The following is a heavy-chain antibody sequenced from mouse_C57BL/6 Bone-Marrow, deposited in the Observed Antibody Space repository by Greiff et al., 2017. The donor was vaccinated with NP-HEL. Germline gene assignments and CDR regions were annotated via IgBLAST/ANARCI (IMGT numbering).Heavy chain of an antibody. CDR3: ARKDYGSSYENFDY. J-gene: IGHJ2*01. D-gene: IGHD1-1*01. V-gene: IGHV1-81*01. CDR1: GYTFTSYG. Sequence: VQLQQSGAGRVRPGASVKLSCKASGYTFTSYGISWVKQRTGQGLEWIGEMEYRSGNTYYHEKFKGKATLTADKSSSTAYMELRSLTSEDSAVYFCARKDYGSSYENFDYWGQGTTLTVSS. CDR2: MEYRSGNT.